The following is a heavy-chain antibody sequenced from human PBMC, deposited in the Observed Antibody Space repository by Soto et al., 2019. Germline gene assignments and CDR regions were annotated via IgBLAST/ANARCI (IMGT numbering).Heavy chain of an antibody. J-gene: IGHJ4*02. CDR2: IYYSGST. CDR3: ATHPGGPTQYNFLEWFS. D-gene: IGHD3-3*01. Sequence: QVQLQESGPGLVKPSQTLSLTCTVSGGSISSGGYYWSWIRQHPGKGLEWIGYIYYSGSTYYNPSLKSRVTISVDTSKNQFALKLSSVTAADTAVYYCATHPGGPTQYNFLEWFSWGQGTLVTVSS. CDR1: GGSISSGGYY. V-gene: IGHV4-31*03.